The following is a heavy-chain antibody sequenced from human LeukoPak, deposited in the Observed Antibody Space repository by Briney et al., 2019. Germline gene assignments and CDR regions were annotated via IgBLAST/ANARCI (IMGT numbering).Heavy chain of an antibody. CDR2: ISYDGSNK. V-gene: IGHV3-30*18. D-gene: IGHD4-11*01. CDR3: AKDMVYSNYDY. Sequence: GGSLRLSCAASGFTFSSYGVHWVRQAPGKGLEWVAVISYDGSNKYYADSVKGRFTISRDNSKNTLYLQMNSLRAEDTAVYYCAKDMVYSNYDYWGQGTLVTVSS. J-gene: IGHJ4*02. CDR1: GFTFSSYG.